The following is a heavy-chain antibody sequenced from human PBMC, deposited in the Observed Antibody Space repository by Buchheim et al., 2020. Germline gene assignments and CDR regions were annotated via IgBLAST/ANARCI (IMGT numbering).Heavy chain of an antibody. CDR3: ARQGDGYNPDLDY. Sequence: QLQLQESGPGLVKPSETLSLTCTVSGGSISSSSYYWGWIRQPPGKGLEWIGSIFYSGSTYYNPSLKSRVTISVDTSKNQFSLKLSSVTAADTAVYYCARQGDGYNPDLDYWGQGTL. CDR1: GGSISSSSYY. D-gene: IGHD5-24*01. J-gene: IGHJ4*02. V-gene: IGHV4-39*01. CDR2: IFYSGST.